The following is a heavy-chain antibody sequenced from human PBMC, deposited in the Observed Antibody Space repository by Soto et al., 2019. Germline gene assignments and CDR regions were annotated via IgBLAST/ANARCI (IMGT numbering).Heavy chain of an antibody. CDR2: IIPIFSTA. CDR1: GGTFSSYA. V-gene: IGHV1-69*06. J-gene: IGHJ5*02. Sequence: QVQLVQSGAEVKKPGSSGKVSCKASGGTFSSYAISWVRQAPGQGLEWMGGIIPIFSTANYAQKFQGRVTITADKSTSTAYMELSSLRSEDTAVYYCARDGAARLRWFDPWGQGTLVTVSS. CDR3: ARDGAARLRWFDP. D-gene: IGHD6-6*01.